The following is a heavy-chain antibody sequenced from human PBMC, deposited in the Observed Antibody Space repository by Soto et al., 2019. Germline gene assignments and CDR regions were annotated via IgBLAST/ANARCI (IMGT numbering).Heavy chain of an antibody. CDR3: ARRREGTGRTLDY. Sequence: EVHLVESGGGLVQRGGSLRLSCAASGFTFRAYWMSWVRQAPGKGLEWVANIDQDGSGKYYVDSVRGRFTISRENAHNSLYLQTNSLRDEDTAVYFCARRREGTGRTLDYWGQGTLVTVSS. J-gene: IGHJ4*02. CDR2: IDQDGSGK. V-gene: IGHV3-7*05. D-gene: IGHD1-1*01. CDR1: GFTFRAYW.